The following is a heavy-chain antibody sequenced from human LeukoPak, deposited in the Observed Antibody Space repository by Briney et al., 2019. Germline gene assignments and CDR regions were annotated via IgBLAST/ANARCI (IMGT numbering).Heavy chain of an antibody. Sequence: PGGSLRLSCAASGFPFSSYWMSWVRQAPGKGLEWVANIRHDGSETYYVDSLRGRFTISRDNAKNTLYLQMNSLRADDTAVYYCARVQGHPPNGLDIWGQGTMVTVSS. D-gene: IGHD2-8*01. CDR1: GFPFSSYW. CDR2: IRHDGSET. CDR3: ARVQGHPPNGLDI. J-gene: IGHJ3*02. V-gene: IGHV3-7*01.